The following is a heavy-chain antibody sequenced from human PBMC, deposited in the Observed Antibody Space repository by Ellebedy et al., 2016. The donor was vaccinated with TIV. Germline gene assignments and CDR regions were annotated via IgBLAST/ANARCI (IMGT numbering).Heavy chain of an antibody. CDR3: AGYMRGIGGRGY. D-gene: IGHD3-16*01. CDR2: IDYGGAA. V-gene: IGHV4-59*01. J-gene: IGHJ4*02. Sequence: MPSETLSLTCTVSGGSITSDHWSWIRQPPGKGLEWIGFIDYGGAANYNPSLSSRVTMSVDASKSQFSLRLTSVTAADTALYYCAGYMRGIGGRGYWGQGVLVTVSS. CDR1: GGSITSDH.